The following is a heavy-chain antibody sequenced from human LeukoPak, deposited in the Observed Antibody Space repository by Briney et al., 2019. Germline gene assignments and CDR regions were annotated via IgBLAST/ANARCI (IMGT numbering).Heavy chain of an antibody. CDR3: ARGSMVRGVIVPKIDY. CDR1: GFTFSSDS. J-gene: IGHJ4*02. V-gene: IGHV3-21*01. Sequence: GGSLRLSCAASGFTFSSDSMNWVRQAPGKGLEWVSSISSSSSYIYYADSVKGRFTISRDNAKNSLYLQMNSLRAEDTAVYYCARGSMVRGVIVPKIDYWGQGTLVTVSS. D-gene: IGHD3-10*01. CDR2: ISSSSSYI.